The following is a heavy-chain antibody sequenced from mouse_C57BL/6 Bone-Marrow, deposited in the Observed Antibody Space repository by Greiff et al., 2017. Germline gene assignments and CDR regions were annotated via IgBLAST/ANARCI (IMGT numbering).Heavy chain of an antibody. D-gene: IGHD3-3*01. J-gene: IGHJ3*01. Sequence: VQLQQSGAELVRPGASVKLSCTASGFNIKDDYMHWVKQRPEQGLEWIGWIDPEIGDTAYASKFQGKATITADTSSNTAYLQLSSLTSEDTAVYYCTTGGPRAWCAYWGQGTLVTVSA. V-gene: IGHV14-4*01. CDR3: TTGGPRAWCAY. CDR1: GFNIKDDY. CDR2: IDPEIGDT.